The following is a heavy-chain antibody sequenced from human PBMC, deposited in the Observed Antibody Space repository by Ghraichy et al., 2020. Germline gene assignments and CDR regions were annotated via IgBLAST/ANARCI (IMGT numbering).Heavy chain of an antibody. V-gene: IGHV4-4*02. J-gene: IGHJ6*02. Sequence: SETLSLTCAVSGGSISSSNWWSWVRQPPGKGLEWIGEIYHSGSTNYNPSLKSRVTISVDKSKNQFSLKLSSVTAADTAVYYCARGSRPTPDYYYGMDVWGQGTTVTVSS. CDR1: GGSISSSNW. CDR2: IYHSGST. CDR3: ARGSRPTPDYYYGMDV.